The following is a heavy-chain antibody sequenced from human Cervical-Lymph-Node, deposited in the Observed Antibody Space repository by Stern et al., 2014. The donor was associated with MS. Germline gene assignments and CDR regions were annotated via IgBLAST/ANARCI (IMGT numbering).Heavy chain of an antibody. CDR1: GGTFRTYA. CDR3: VRGRVTGTVEDYFDY. Sequence: QVQLMQSGAEVKRPGSSVKVSCQVSGGTFRTYAISWVRQAPGQGLEWMGGIIPIFDTANSAQKFQGRLTMIADESTSTAYMELSSLRSEDTALYYCVRGRVTGTVEDYFDYWGQGTLVTVSS. CDR2: IIPIFDTA. D-gene: IGHD1-1*01. V-gene: IGHV1-69*01. J-gene: IGHJ4*02.